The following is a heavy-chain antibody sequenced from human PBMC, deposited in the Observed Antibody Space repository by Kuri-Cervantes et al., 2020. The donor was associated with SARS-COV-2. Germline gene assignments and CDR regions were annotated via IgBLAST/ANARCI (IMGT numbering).Heavy chain of an antibody. CDR2: IYYSGST. Sequence: LRLSCTVSGGSISSGDYYWSWIRQPPGKGLEWIGYIYYSGSTYYNPSLKSRVTISVDTSKNQLSLKLTSVTAADTAVYYCARDQRRYRANDAPYDFWGRGTLVTVSS. V-gene: IGHV4-30-4*08. J-gene: IGHJ4*02. D-gene: IGHD1-26*01. CDR1: GGSISSGDYY. CDR3: ARDQRRYRANDAPYDF.